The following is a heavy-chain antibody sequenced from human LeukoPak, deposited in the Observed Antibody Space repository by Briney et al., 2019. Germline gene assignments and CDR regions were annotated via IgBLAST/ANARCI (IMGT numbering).Heavy chain of an antibody. V-gene: IGHV4-31*03. CDR2: IYYSGST. CDR3: ARDRSASSPRAFDI. D-gene: IGHD2-2*01. Sequence: TLSLTCTVSGGSISSGGYYWSWIRQHPGKGLEWIGYIYYSGSTYYNPSLKSRVTISVDTSKNQFSLKLSSVTAADTAVYYCARDRSASSPRAFDIWGQGTTVTVSS. CDR1: GGSISSGGYY. J-gene: IGHJ3*02.